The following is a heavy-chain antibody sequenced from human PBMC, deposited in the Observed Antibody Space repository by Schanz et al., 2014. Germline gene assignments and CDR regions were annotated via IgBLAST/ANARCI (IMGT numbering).Heavy chain of an antibody. V-gene: IGHV3-23*01. CDR1: GFTFSSYA. D-gene: IGHD3-10*01. CDR2: ISGSGGST. Sequence: EVQLLESGGGLVQPGGSLRLSCAASGFTFSSYAMRWVRQAPGKGLEWVSAISGSGGSTYYADSVKGRFTISRDNSKNTLYLQMDSLRAEDASVYYSAKGRYGELGAFDIWGQGTMVTGSS. J-gene: IGHJ3*02. CDR3: AKGRYGELGAFDI.